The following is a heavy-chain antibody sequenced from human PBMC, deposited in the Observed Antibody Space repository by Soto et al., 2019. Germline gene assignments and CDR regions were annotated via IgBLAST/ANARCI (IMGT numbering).Heavy chain of an antibody. D-gene: IGHD3-16*02. J-gene: IGHJ4*02. CDR2: INHSGST. CDR1: GESFNGYY. V-gene: IGHV4-34*01. CDR3: ARGKLSDYVWGSYRYHFDY. Sequence: SETLSLTCTAYGESFNGYYWSWIRQPPGKGLEWIGEINHSGSTNYNPSLKSRVTISVDTSKNQFSLKLSSVTAADTAVYYCARGKLSDYVWGSYRYHFDYWGQGTVVTVSS.